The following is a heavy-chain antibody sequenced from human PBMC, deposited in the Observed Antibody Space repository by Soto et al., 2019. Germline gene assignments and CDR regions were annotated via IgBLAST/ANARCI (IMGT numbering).Heavy chain of an antibody. V-gene: IGHV3-23*01. D-gene: IGHD5-12*01. CDR2: IRGSGGST. Sequence: EVQLLDSGGGLVQPGGSLRLSCDASGFTFRNYAMNWVRQAPGKGLDWVSAIRGSGGSTYYADSVKGRFTISKDNSKNTRYLQMSSLRAEDTAVYYCAKGPLGSGYDLDSWGQGTLVTVSS. CDR1: GFTFRNYA. J-gene: IGHJ4*02. CDR3: AKGPLGSGYDLDS.